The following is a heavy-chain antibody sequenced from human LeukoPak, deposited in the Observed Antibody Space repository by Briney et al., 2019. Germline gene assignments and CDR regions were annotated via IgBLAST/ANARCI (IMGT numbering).Heavy chain of an antibody. V-gene: IGHV1-2*04. CDR1: GYTFTGYY. Sequence: ASVKVSCKAPGYTFTGYYMHWVRQAPGQGLEWMGWINPNSGGTNYAQKFQGWVTMTRDTSISTAYLQWSSLKASDTAMYYCARNTPSVNENYLDGFDIWGQGTMVTVFS. D-gene: IGHD1-7*01. CDR2: INPNSGGT. J-gene: IGHJ3*02. CDR3: ARNTPSVNENYLDGFDI.